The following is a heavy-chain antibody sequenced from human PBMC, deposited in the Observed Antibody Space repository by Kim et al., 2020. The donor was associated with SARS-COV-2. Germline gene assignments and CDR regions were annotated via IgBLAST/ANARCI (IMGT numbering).Heavy chain of an antibody. CDR2: INHSGST. CDR3: ARGRGYCSGGSCYSHSPYYYYGMDV. Sequence: SETLSLTCAVYGGSFSGYYWSWIRQPPGKGLEWIGEINHSGSTNYNPSLKSRVTISVDTSKNQFSLKLSSVTAADTAVYYCARGRGYCSGGSCYSHSPYYYYGMDVWGQGTTVTVSS. CDR1: GGSFSGYY. V-gene: IGHV4-34*01. D-gene: IGHD2-15*01. J-gene: IGHJ6*02.